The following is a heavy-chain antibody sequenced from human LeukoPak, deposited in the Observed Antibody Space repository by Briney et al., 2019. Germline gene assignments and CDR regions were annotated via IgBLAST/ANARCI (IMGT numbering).Heavy chain of an antibody. CDR1: GYTFTGYY. J-gene: IGHJ5*02. CDR3: ARVLGLPRDGYKGESWFDP. Sequence: ASVKVSCKASGYTFTGYYMHWVRQAPGQGLEWMGWINPNSGGTNYAQKLQGRVTMTTDTSTSTAYMELRSLRSDDTAVYYCARVLGLPRDGYKGESWFDPWGQGTLVTVSS. V-gene: IGHV1-2*02. D-gene: IGHD5-24*01. CDR2: INPNSGGT.